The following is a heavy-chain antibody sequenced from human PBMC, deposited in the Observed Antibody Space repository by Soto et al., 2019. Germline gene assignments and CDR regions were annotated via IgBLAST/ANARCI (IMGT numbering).Heavy chain of an antibody. V-gene: IGHV5-51*01. CDR1: GYSFKSYW. J-gene: IGHJ3*01. CDR2: IYPGDSDT. Sequence: EVQLVQSGAEVKKPGESLQISCQGSGYSFKSYWIGWVRQMPGKGLEWMGTIYPGDSDTTYSPSFQGQVTLSADTSTSSAYLQWRSLTASDTAVYFCARRTSGSTSSNHVFDVWGQGTVVIVSA. CDR3: ARRTSGSTSSNHVFDV. D-gene: IGHD3-10*01.